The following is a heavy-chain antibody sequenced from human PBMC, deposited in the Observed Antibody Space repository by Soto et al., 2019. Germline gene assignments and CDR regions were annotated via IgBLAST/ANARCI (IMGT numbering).Heavy chain of an antibody. D-gene: IGHD6-19*01. CDR3: ASPIIAVAGATFFDI. CDR1: GGSISSGGYY. J-gene: IGHJ3*02. Sequence: TSETLSLTCTVSGGSISSGGYYWSWIRQHPGKGLEWIGYIYYSGSTYYNPSLKSRVTISVDTSKNQFSLKLSSVTAADTAVYYCASPIIAVAGATFFDIWGQGTMVTVSS. V-gene: IGHV4-31*03. CDR2: IYYSGST.